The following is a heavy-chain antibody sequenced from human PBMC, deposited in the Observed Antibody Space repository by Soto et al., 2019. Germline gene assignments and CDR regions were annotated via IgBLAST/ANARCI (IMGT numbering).Heavy chain of an antibody. D-gene: IGHD1-1*01. CDR1: GFTFRDFG. Sequence: QVQLVESGGGVVQSGRSLRLSCETSGFTFRDFGMHWVRQAPGKGLEWVAVIWYDGGIKYYVDSVKGRFTISRDNAKNMLFLQMDSLRAEDTAVYYCARQSLGNIRLRGLDYWGQGTLVTVSS. V-gene: IGHV3-33*01. CDR3: ARQSLGNIRLRGLDY. CDR2: IWYDGGIK. J-gene: IGHJ4*02.